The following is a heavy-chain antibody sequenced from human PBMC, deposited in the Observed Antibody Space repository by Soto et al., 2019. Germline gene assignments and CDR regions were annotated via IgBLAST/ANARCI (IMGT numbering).Heavy chain of an antibody. D-gene: IGHD5-18*01. V-gene: IGHV1-69*02. CDR2: IIPILGIA. CDR3: ASGYTAMVFDYYYYGMDV. CDR1: GGTFSTYT. J-gene: IGHJ6*02. Sequence: ASVKVSCKASGGTFSTYTITWVRQAPGQGLEWMGRIIPILGIANYAQKFQGRVTITADKSTSTAYMELSSLRSEDTAVYYCASGYTAMVFDYYYYGMDVWGQGTTVTVSS.